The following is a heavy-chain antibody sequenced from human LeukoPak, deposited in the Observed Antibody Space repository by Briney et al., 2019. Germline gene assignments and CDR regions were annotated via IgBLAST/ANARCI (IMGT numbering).Heavy chain of an antibody. D-gene: IGHD6-19*01. CDR2: MKEEGGNI. J-gene: IGHJ4*02. Sequence: PGGSLRLSCAASGFTFSTEWMGWVRQAPGRGLEWVATMKEEGGNIYYVDSVRGRFTISRDNAKNSLFLQMNSLRADDTGVYYCTRDGCSGWCHDYWGQGTLVTVSS. CDR1: GFTFSTEW. CDR3: TRDGCSGWCHDY. V-gene: IGHV3-7*01.